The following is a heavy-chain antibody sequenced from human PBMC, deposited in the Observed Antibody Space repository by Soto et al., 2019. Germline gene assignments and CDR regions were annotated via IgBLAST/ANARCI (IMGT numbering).Heavy chain of an antibody. D-gene: IGHD3-3*01. CDR3: AGTTYYDFWSGYYPIFFDP. J-gene: IGHJ5*02. CDR1: GGSICSSSYY. V-gene: IGHV4-61*05. Sequence: KTSYSLSLTCTVSGGSICSSSYYWSWIRQPPGKGLEWIGYIYYSGSTNYNPSLKSRVTISVDTSKNQFSLKLSSVTAADTAVYYCAGTTYYDFWSGYYPIFFDPWGQGTLVTVSS. CDR2: IYYSGST.